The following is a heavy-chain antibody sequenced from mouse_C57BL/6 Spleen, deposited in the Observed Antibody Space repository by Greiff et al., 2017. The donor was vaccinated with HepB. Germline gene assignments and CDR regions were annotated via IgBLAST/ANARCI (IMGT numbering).Heavy chain of an antibody. Sequence: QVQLQQPGAELVRPGSSVKLSCKASGYTFTSYWMHWVKQRPIQGLEWIGNIDPSDSETHYNQKFKDKATLTVDKSSSTAYMQLSSLTSEDSAVYYCARMVRGAWFAYWGQGTLVTVSA. CDR2: IDPSDSET. CDR1: GYTFTSYW. CDR3: ARMVRGAWFAY. V-gene: IGHV1-52*01. D-gene: IGHD2-2*01. J-gene: IGHJ3*01.